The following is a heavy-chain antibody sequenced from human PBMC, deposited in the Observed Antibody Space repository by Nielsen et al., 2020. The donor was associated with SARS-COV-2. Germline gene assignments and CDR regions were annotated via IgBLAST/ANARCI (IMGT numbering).Heavy chain of an antibody. Sequence: WVRQAPGQGLEWMGRIIPILGIANYAQKFQGRVTITADKSTSTAYMELSSLRSEDTAVYYCARILSDSSGWYRVGGDGFDYWGQGTLVTVSS. V-gene: IGHV1-69*02. J-gene: IGHJ4*02. D-gene: IGHD6-19*01. CDR3: ARILSDSSGWYRVGGDGFDY. CDR2: IIPILGIA.